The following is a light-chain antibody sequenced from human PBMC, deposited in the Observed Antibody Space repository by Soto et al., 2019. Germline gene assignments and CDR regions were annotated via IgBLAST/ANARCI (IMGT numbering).Light chain of an antibody. CDR2: EVS. CDR1: SSDVGSYNR. Sequence: ALTQPPSVSGSPGQSVTISCTGTSSDVGSYNRVSWYQQPPGTAPKLMIYEVSNRPSGVPDRFSGSKSGNTASLTISGLQAEDEADYYCSSYSSSSTFYVFGTGTKVTVL. V-gene: IGLV2-18*02. CDR3: SSYSSSSTFYV. J-gene: IGLJ1*01.